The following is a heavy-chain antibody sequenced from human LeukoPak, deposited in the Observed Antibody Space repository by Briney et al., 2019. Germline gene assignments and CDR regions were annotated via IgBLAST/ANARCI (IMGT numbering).Heavy chain of an antibody. CDR2: INPNSGGT. CDR1: GYTFTGYY. V-gene: IGHV1-2*02. Sequence: ASVKVSCKASGYTFTGYYMHWVRQAPGQGLEWVGWINPNSGGTHYARNFQGRVTSTRDTSISTAYMELSRLISDDTAVYYCARDVASDAFDIWGQGTMVTVSS. D-gene: IGHD5-12*01. CDR3: ARDVASDAFDI. J-gene: IGHJ3*02.